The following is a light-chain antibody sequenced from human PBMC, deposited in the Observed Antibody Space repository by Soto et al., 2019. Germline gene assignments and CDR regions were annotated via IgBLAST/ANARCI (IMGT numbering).Light chain of an antibody. CDR2: AGS. Sequence: DIQMSQSPSSLSASVGDRVTITCRASQSISSYLNWYQQKPGKAPKVLIYAGSSLQSGVPSMFSGSGSGTDFTLSISSLQPEDFATYYCQQSYTTPTFGQGTNVEIK. J-gene: IGKJ2*01. CDR3: QQSYTTPT. CDR1: QSISSY. V-gene: IGKV1-39*01.